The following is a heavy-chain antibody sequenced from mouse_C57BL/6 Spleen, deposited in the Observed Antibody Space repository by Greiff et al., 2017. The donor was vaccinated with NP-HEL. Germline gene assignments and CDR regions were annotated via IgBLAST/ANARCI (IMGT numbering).Heavy chain of an antibody. J-gene: IGHJ3*01. D-gene: IGHD2-4*01. Sequence: VKLMESGPGLVAPSQSLSITCTVSGFSLTSYAISWVRQPPGKGLEWLGVIWTGGGTNYNSALKSRLSISKDNTKSQVFLKMNSLQTDDTARYYCARYDYDGAWFAYWGQGTLVTVSA. CDR3: ARYDYDGAWFAY. V-gene: IGHV2-9-1*01. CDR2: IWTGGGT. CDR1: GFSLTSYA.